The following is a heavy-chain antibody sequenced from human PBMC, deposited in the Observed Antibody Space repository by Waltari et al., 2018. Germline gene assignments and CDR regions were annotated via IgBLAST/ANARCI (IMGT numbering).Heavy chain of an antibody. V-gene: IGHV1-2*02. J-gene: IGHJ6*03. D-gene: IGHD6-19*01. CDR3: ARGQDSGWFTYYYYYYMDV. Sequence: QVQLVQSGAEVKKPGASVKVSCKASGYTFNGYYMHWVRQAPGHGLEWMGWINPNSGGTNYAQKFQGRVTMTRDTSISTAYMELSRLRSDDTAVYYCARGQDSGWFTYYYYYYMDVWGKGTTVTVSS. CDR1: GYTFNGYY. CDR2: INPNSGGT.